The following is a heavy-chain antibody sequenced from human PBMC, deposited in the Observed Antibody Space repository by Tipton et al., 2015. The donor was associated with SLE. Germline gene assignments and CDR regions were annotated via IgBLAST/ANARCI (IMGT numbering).Heavy chain of an antibody. CDR1: GFTFSSYA. Sequence: SLRLSCAASGFTFSSYAMHWVRQAPGKGLEWVAVISYDGSNKYYADSEKGRFTISRDNSKNTLYLQMNSLRAEDTAVYYCARVSDYDSSGYYSPIFDYWGQGTLVTVSS. CDR3: ARVSDYDSSGYYSPIFDY. V-gene: IGHV3-30*04. CDR2: ISYDGSNK. D-gene: IGHD3-22*01. J-gene: IGHJ4*02.